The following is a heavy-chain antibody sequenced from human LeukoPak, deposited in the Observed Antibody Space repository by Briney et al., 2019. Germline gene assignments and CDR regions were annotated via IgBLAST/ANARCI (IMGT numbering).Heavy chain of an antibody. CDR2: INSNTGGT. CDR1: GYTFTGYY. CDR3: ARVSHYYDSSGWNY. Sequence: ASVKVSCKASGYTFTGYYLHWVRQAPGQGLEWTGWINSNTGGTNYAQKFQGRVTVTRDTSISTAYMELSRLRSDDTAVYYCARVSHYYDSSGWNYWGQGTLVTVSS. J-gene: IGHJ4*02. V-gene: IGHV1-2*02. D-gene: IGHD3-22*01.